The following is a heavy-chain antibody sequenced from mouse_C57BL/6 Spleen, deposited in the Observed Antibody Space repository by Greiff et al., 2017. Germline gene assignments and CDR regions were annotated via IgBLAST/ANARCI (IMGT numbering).Heavy chain of an antibody. J-gene: IGHJ4*01. Sequence: VQLKESGPGLVKPSQSLSLTCSVTGYSIPSGYYWNWIRQFPGNKLEWMGYISYDGSNNYNPSLKNRISITRDTSKNQFFLKLNSVTTEDTATYYCARDDGYPYYYAMDYWGQGTSVTVSS. CDR3: ARDDGYPYYYAMDY. D-gene: IGHD2-3*01. V-gene: IGHV3-6*01. CDR2: ISYDGSN. CDR1: GYSIPSGYY.